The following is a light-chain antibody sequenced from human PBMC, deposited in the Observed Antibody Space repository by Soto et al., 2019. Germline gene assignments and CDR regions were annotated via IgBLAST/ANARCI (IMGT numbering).Light chain of an antibody. CDR1: QSIKNW. V-gene: IGKV1-5*01. J-gene: IGKJ4*01. CDR3: QQYDDYPLT. CDR2: DAS. Sequence: DIQMTQSPSTLSASVGDRVTITCRASQSIKNWLAWYQQKPGTAPIFLIYDASTLESGVPSRFSGSGSGTEFTLTISSLQADDFATYFCQQYDDYPLTFGGGTKVEIK.